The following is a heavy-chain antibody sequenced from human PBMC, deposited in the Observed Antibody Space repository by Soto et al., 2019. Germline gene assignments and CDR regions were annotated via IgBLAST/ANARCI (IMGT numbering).Heavy chain of an antibody. Sequence: GGSPRLSCAVSGVSFSNVWMNWVPQAPGKGLEWVGRIKSKGDGETTDYAAPVKGRFTISRDDSKNTLYLQMNSLKSEDTAVYYCPTEPRYPDAFDVWGQGTMVTVSS. V-gene: IGHV3-15*01. D-gene: IGHD1-20*01. J-gene: IGHJ3*01. CDR3: PTEPRYPDAFDV. CDR2: IKSKGDGETT. CDR1: GVSFSNVW.